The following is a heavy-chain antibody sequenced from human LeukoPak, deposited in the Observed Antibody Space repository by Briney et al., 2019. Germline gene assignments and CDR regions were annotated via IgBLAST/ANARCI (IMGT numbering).Heavy chain of an antibody. V-gene: IGHV3-7*01. J-gene: IGHJ3*02. CDR2: IKQDGSEK. CDR3: AREGYTSIVGALDAFDI. Sequence: GGSLRLSCAASGFTFSSYSMNWVRQAPGKGLEGVATIKQDGSEKYYMDSVKGRFTISRDNAKNSLYLQMNSLRAEDTAVYYCAREGYTSIVGALDAFDIWGQGTMVTVSS. D-gene: IGHD1-26*01. CDR1: GFTFSSYS.